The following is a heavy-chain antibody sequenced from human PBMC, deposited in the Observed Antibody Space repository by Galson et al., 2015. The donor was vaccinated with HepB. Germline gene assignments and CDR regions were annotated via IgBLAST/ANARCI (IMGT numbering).Heavy chain of an antibody. CDR3: ARHNGQWLVYFDY. CDR1: GFTFSDYY. Sequence: SLRLSCAASGFTFSDYYMSWIRQAPGKGLEWVSFISSSGSTIYYADSVKGRFTISRDNAKNSLYLQMNSLRTEDTAVYYCARHNGQWLVYFDYWGQGTLVTVSS. CDR2: ISSSGSTI. J-gene: IGHJ4*02. V-gene: IGHV3-11*01. D-gene: IGHD6-19*01.